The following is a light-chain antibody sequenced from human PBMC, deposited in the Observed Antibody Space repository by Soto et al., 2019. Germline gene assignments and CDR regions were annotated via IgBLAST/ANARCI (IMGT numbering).Light chain of an antibody. CDR1: QSVSSSY. V-gene: IGKV3-20*01. J-gene: IGKJ5*01. CDR2: GAS. Sequence: EIVLTQSPGTLSLSPGEGATLSCRASQSVSSSYLAWYQQSPGQAPSLLNYGASTRATDIPDRFSGSGSGTDFTLTIGRLEPEDFAVYYCQQYGSSPSTFGQGTRLEIK. CDR3: QQYGSSPST.